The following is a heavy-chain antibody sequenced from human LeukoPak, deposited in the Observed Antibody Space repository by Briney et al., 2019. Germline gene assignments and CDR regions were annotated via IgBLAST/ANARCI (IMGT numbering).Heavy chain of an antibody. D-gene: IGHD3-22*01. Sequence: SETLSLTCTVSGGSISSYYWSWIRQPPGKGLEWIGYIYYSGSTNYNPSLKSRVTISVDTSKNQFSLKLSSVTAADTAVYYCARDRGAYYDSSGHDAFDIWGQGTMVTVSS. J-gene: IGHJ3*02. V-gene: IGHV4-59*01. CDR1: GGSISSYY. CDR3: ARDRGAYYDSSGHDAFDI. CDR2: IYYSGST.